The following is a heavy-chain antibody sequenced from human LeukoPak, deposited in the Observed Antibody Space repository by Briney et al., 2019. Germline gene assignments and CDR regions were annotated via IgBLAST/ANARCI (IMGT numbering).Heavy chain of an antibody. CDR1: GFXFSDYY. D-gene: IGHD3-10*01. CDR2: ISSSSSYT. Sequence: GGSLRLSCAASGFXFSDYYISWIRQAPGKGREWVSYISSSSSYTNYADSVKGRFTTSRDNAKNSLYLQMNSLRAEDTAVYYCATGSGHYYGSGSYPAYWGQGTLVTVSS. J-gene: IGHJ4*02. V-gene: IGHV3-11*06. CDR3: ATGSGHYYGSGSYPAY.